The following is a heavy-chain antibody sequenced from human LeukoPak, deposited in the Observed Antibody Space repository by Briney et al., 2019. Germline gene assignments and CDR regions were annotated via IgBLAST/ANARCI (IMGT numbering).Heavy chain of an antibody. D-gene: IGHD4-17*01. Sequence: GGSLRLSCAASGLTFGSYAMSWVRQAPGKGLEWVSAISGSGGSTYYADSVKGRFTISRDNSKNTLYLQMNSLRAEDTAVYYCATLDYGDYAHDYWGQGTLVTVSS. V-gene: IGHV3-23*01. CDR1: GLTFGSYA. CDR3: ATLDYGDYAHDY. J-gene: IGHJ4*02. CDR2: ISGSGGST.